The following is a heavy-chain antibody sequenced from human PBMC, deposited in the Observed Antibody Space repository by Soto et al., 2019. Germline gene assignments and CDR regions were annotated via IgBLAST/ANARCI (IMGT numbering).Heavy chain of an antibody. CDR2: IAPADSYT. V-gene: IGHV5-10-1*01. J-gene: IGHJ5*01. CDR1: GYNFPGYW. D-gene: IGHD3-22*01. CDR3: VRVPIGHSDDSGYSDS. Sequence: GESLKISCTASGYNFPGYWIGWVRQMPVKGLEWMGRIAPADSYTNYSPSFHGHVTMSVDRSTSTAYLQWGSLKASDTAMYYCVRVPIGHSDDSGYSDSWGQGTQVTVSS.